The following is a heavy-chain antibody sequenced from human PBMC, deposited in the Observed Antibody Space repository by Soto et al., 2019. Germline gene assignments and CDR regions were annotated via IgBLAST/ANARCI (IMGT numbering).Heavy chain of an antibody. Sequence: PAETLSLTCTVSGFSISSGGYYWGWIRQRPGKGLEWIGYIYYSGSTYYNPSLKSRVTISVDTSKNQFSLKLSSVTAADADVYYCARSDVYYCDNSAFDYWGQGTLVTVSS. D-gene: IGHD3-22*01. J-gene: IGHJ4*02. V-gene: IGHV4-31*03. CDR1: GFSISSGGYY. CDR2: IYYSGST. CDR3: ARSDVYYCDNSAFDY.